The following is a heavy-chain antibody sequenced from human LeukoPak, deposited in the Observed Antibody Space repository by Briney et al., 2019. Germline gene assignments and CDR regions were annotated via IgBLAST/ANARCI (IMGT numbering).Heavy chain of an antibody. V-gene: IGHV4-59*01. D-gene: IGHD5-12*01. CDR2: IYYSGST. Sequence: PSETLSLTCTVSGGSISSYYWSWIRQPPGKGLEWIGYIYYSGSTNYNPSLKSRVTISVDTSKNQFSLKLNSVTAADTAVYYCARGPVATIGYGMDVWGQVTTVTVSS. CDR1: GGSISSYY. CDR3: ARGPVATIGYGMDV. J-gene: IGHJ6*02.